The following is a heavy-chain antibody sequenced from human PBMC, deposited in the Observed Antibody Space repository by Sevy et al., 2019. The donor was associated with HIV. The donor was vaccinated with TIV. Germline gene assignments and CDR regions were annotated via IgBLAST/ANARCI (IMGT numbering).Heavy chain of an antibody. V-gene: IGHV4-34*01. CDR3: ARAPPIVVVPGAPSWFDP. CDR2: CNHTGST. J-gene: IGHJ5*02. Sequence: SETLSLTCAVYGGSFSGYYWNWIRQPPGKGLEWIGACNHTGSTNYNPSLKSRVTISVDTSKTQVSLKLSSVTAADTAIYYCARAPPIVVVPGAPSWFDPWGQGTLVTVSS. D-gene: IGHD2-2*01. CDR1: GGSFSGYY.